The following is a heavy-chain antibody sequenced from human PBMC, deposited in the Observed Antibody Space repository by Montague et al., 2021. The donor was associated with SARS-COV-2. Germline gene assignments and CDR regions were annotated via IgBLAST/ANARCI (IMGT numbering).Heavy chain of an antibody. Sequence: SETLSLTCTVSGGSISSYYWSWIRQPPGKGLEWIGYFYYSGSTNYNPSLKSRVTISVDTSKNQFSLKLSSVTAADTAVYYCARDRRPMVRGVILYNWFDPWGQGTLVTVS. J-gene: IGHJ5*02. V-gene: IGHV4-59*01. CDR1: GGSISSYY. CDR2: FYYSGST. CDR3: ARDRRPMVRGVILYNWFDP. D-gene: IGHD3-10*01.